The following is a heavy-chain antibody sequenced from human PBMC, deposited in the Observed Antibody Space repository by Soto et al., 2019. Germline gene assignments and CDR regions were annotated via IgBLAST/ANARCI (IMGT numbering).Heavy chain of an antibody. CDR3: ARDSLIYGDERYFDL. CDR2: ISSSSSYI. V-gene: IGHV3-21*01. D-gene: IGHD4-17*01. J-gene: IGHJ2*01. CDR1: GFTFSSYS. Sequence: EVQLVESGGGLVKPGGSLRLSCAASGFTFSSYSMNWVRQAPGKGLEWVSSISSSSSYIYYADSVKGRFTISRDNAKNSLYLQMNSLRAEDTPVYYCARDSLIYGDERYFDLWGRGTLVTVSS.